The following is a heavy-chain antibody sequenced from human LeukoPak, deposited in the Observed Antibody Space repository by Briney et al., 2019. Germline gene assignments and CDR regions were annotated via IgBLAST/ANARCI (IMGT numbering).Heavy chain of an antibody. CDR1: GYSFTSYW. Sequence: GESLKIPCKGSGYSFTSYWIGWVRQMPGKGLEWMGIIYPGDSDTRYSPSFQGQVTISADKSISTAYLQWSSLKASDTAMYYCARLTYDSSGYYYNWFDPWGQGTLVTVSS. CDR3: ARLTYDSSGYYYNWFDP. V-gene: IGHV5-51*01. J-gene: IGHJ5*02. CDR2: IYPGDSDT. D-gene: IGHD3-22*01.